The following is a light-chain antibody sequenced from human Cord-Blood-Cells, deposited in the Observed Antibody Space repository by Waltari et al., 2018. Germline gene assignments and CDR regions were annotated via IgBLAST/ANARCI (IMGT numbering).Light chain of an antibody. Sequence: QSALTQPASVSGSPGQSIALPCTVTSSDVGGSNLVFWYQQHPVKAPKLMFYEGSKRPSGVSNRFSGSKSGNTASLTISGLQAEDEADYYCCSYAGSSTLVFGGGTKLTVL. CDR3: CSYAGSSTLV. V-gene: IGLV2-23*01. CDR2: EGS. J-gene: IGLJ3*02. CDR1: SSDVGGSNL.